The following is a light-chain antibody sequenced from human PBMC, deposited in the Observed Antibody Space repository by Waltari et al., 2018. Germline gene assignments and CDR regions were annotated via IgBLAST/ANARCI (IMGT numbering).Light chain of an antibody. V-gene: IGLV2-23*02. CDR2: EVF. CDR3: CSYAGRGTYV. J-gene: IGLJ1*01. Sequence: QSALTQPASVSGTPGQSITIPCSGTTSDVGGYDLVSWYQQHPGEAPKLLICEVFKRPPDTSSRFSGAKSGSTASLTISGLQPEDEADYYCCSYAGRGTYVFGSGTKVTVL. CDR1: TSDVGGYDL.